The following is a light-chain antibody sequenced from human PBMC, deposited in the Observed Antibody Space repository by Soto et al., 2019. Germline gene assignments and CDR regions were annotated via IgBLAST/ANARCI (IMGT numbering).Light chain of an antibody. CDR3: QQRSRCQT. J-gene: IGKJ1*01. V-gene: IGKV3D-20*02. Sequence: EIVLTQSPATLSLSPGERATLFCRASQDVSSNYLAWYQQKRGQPPRLLIYGASNRATSIAGMFSSRCSGTYFPPTISIVHDEDAAVYYWQQRSRCQTFGQGTKVDIK. CDR2: GAS. CDR1: QDVSSNY.